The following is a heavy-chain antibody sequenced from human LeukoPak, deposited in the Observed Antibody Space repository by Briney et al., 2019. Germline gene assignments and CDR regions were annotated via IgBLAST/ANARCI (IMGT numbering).Heavy chain of an antibody. D-gene: IGHD2/OR15-2a*01. CDR2: IDTDGTIT. CDR1: GFTFSNYW. J-gene: IGHJ4*02. Sequence: GGSLRLSCAASGFTFSNYWMHWVRQAPGKGLVWVSHIDTDGTITTYADSVKGRFTISRDNAKNSLYLQMNSLRAEDTAIYYCVRLSYYFENWGQGTLVTVSS. CDR3: VRLSYYFEN. V-gene: IGHV3-74*01.